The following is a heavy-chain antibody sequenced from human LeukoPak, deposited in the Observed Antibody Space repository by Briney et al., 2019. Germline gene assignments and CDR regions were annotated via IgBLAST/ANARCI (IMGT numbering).Heavy chain of an antibody. CDR1: GFTFSGYS. D-gene: IGHD3-22*01. Sequence: GGSLRLSCAASGFTFSGYSLTWVRQAPGKGLEWVSGISGSGDNTYYADSVKGRFTISRDNSKNTLYVQVNSLGTEDTAAYYCAKGSYYDSSGSFYFDYWGQGTLVTVSS. V-gene: IGHV3-23*01. CDR3: AKGSYYDSSGSFYFDY. CDR2: ISGSGDNT. J-gene: IGHJ4*02.